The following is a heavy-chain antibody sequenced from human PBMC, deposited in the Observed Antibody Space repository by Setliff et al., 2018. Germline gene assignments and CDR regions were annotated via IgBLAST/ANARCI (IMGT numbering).Heavy chain of an antibody. CDR2: MNPNSGNT. J-gene: IGHJ3*02. CDR1: GYTFTSYD. CDR3: ARDRPKAVGGGEDAFDI. Sequence: ASVKVSCKASGYTFTSYDINWVRQATGQGLEWMGWMNPNSGNTGYAQKFQGRVTMTRNTSISTAYMELSSLRSEDTAVYYCARDRPKAVGGGEDAFDIWGQGTMVTVSS. D-gene: IGHD6-19*01. V-gene: IGHV1-8*01.